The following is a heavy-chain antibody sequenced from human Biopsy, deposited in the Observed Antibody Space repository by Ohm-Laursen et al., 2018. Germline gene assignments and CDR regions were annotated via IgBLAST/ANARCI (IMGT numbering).Heavy chain of an antibody. J-gene: IGHJ4*02. CDR3: ARSGSDSLDYYFDF. Sequence: TLSLTCAISGDSVSSNRAAWNWIRQSPSRGLEWLGRTFYRAKWYTDFAVSVKSRTTLTPDPSTNQFSLQLNSVTPDDTAVYYCARSGSDSLDYYFDFWGQGTLVTVSS. CDR1: GDSVSSNRAA. CDR2: TFYRAKWYT. D-gene: IGHD2-21*02. V-gene: IGHV6-1*01.